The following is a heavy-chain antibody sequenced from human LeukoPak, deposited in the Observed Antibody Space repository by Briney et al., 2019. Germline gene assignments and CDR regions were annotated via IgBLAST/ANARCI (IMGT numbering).Heavy chain of an antibody. V-gene: IGHV1-2*02. CDR3: ARGGYCSSTSCHYYYYYYMDV. CDR1: GYTFTGYY. D-gene: IGHD2-2*01. J-gene: IGHJ6*03. CDR2: INPNSGGT. Sequence: ASVKVSCKASGYTFTGYYMHWVRQAPGQGLEWMGWINPNSGGTNYAQKFQGRVTMTRDTSISTAYMELSRLGSDDTAVYYCARGGYCSSTSCHYYYYYYMDVWGKGTTVTVSS.